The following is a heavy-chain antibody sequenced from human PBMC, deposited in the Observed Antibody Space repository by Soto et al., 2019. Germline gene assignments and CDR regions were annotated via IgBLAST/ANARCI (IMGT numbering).Heavy chain of an antibody. Sequence: LSLTCTVSGGSISSGDYNWRWIRQHPGKGLEWIGYIYYSGSTYYNPSLKSRITISVDTSKNQFSLKLSSVTAADTAVYYGARDQYSGVQLTYWGQGTLVTVSS. CDR3: ARDQYSGVQLTY. CDR2: IYYSGST. CDR1: GGSISSGDYN. V-gene: IGHV4-31*03. D-gene: IGHD1-26*01. J-gene: IGHJ4*02.